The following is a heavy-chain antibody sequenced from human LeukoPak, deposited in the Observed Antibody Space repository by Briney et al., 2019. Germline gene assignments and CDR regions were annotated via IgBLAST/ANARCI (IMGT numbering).Heavy chain of an antibody. V-gene: IGHV3-21*01. CDR2: ISSSSSYI. D-gene: IGHD1-26*01. J-gene: IGHJ4*02. Sequence: GGSLRLSCAASGFTFSSYSMNWVCQAPGKGLEWVSSISSSSSYIYYADSVKGRFTISRDNAKNSLYLQMNSLRAEDTAVYYCARGDEWELLSQFDYWGQGTLVTVSS. CDR3: ARGDEWELLSQFDY. CDR1: GFTFSSYS.